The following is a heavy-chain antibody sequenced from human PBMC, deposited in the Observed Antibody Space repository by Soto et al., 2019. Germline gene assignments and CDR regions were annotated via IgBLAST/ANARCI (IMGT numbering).Heavy chain of an antibody. D-gene: IGHD3-16*02. CDR1: GGTFSTDS. V-gene: IGHV1-69*12. CDR3: ATDIDGYYGMGV. Sequence: QVQLVQSGAEVKKPGSSVKVSCKASGGTFSTDSISWVRQAPGQGLEWMGGIIPMFGTANNAQKFQGRVTISEDEATSTAYMEPSSRRSEDKAVYFCATDIDGYYGMGVSGHGTTVPVAS. CDR2: IIPMFGTA. J-gene: IGHJ6*02.